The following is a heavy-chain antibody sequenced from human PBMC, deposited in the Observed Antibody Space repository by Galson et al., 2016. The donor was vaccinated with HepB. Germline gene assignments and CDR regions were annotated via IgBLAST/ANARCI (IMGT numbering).Heavy chain of an antibody. CDR2: IYYSGNT. J-gene: IGHJ3*02. CDR1: GASLNRNAYY. Sequence: SETLSLTCTVSGASLNRNAYYWDWIRQPPGKGLEWIGTIYYSGNTYYNPSLKSRVTISLDTSKNQFSLKLSSVTAADTAVYYCARHRTYGDSPAAFEIWGQGTMVTVSS. CDR3: ARHRTYGDSPAAFEI. V-gene: IGHV4-39*01. D-gene: IGHD2-21*02.